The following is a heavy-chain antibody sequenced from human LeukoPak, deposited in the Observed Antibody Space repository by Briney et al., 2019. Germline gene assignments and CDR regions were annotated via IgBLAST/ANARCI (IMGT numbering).Heavy chain of an antibody. CDR1: GFTFSSYA. J-gene: IGHJ6*03. CDR2: ISGSGGST. V-gene: IGHV3-23*01. Sequence: GSLRLSCAASGFTFSSYAMSWVRQAPGKGLAWVSAISGSGGSTYYADSVKGRFTICRDNSKNTLYLQMNSLRAEDTAVYYCAQGEELERRYYYYYYYMDVWGKGTTVTVSS. CDR3: AQGEELERRYYYYYYYMDV. D-gene: IGHD1-1*01.